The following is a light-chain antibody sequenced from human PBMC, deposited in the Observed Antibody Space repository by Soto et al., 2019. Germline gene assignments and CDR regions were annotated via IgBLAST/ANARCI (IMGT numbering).Light chain of an antibody. Sequence: DIQLTQSPSFLSASVGDRVTITCRASQGISTFLAWYQQEPGKAPKLLIYAASILQSGVPSRFRGSGSGTDFTLTISRLQPEDFATYFCQQLNSYPLTFGGGTKVDIK. CDR2: AAS. V-gene: IGKV1-9*01. J-gene: IGKJ4*01. CDR3: QQLNSYPLT. CDR1: QGISTF.